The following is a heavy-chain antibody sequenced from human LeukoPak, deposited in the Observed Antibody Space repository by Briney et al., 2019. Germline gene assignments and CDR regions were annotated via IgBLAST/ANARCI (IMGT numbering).Heavy chain of an antibody. CDR2: ISYDGSNK. D-gene: IGHD6-19*01. Sequence: PGGSLRLSCVASGFTFSSYAMHWVRQAPGKGLEWVAVISYDGSNKYYADSVKGRFTISRDNSKNTLYLQMNSLRAEDTAVYYCARDRTYSSGRYVSNLWQPFDYWGQGTLVTVSS. CDR1: GFTFSSYA. CDR3: ARDRTYSSGRYVSNLWQPFDY. J-gene: IGHJ4*02. V-gene: IGHV3-30*04.